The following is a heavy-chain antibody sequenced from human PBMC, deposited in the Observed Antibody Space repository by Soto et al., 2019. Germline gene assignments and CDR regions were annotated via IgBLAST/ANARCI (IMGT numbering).Heavy chain of an antibody. CDR3: AVSYYDILTGYLTDYFDY. D-gene: IGHD3-9*01. Sequence: QVQLQESGPGLVKPSQTLSLTCTVSGGSISSGGYYWSWIRQHPGKGLEGIGYIYYSGSTYYNPSLKSRVTISVDTSKNQFSLKLSSVTAADTAVYYCAVSYYDILTGYLTDYFDYWGQGTLVTVSS. CDR1: GGSISSGGYY. CDR2: IYYSGST. V-gene: IGHV4-31*03. J-gene: IGHJ4*02.